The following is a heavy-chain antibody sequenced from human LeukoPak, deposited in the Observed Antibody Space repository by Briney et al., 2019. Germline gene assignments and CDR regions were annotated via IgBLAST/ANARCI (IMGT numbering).Heavy chain of an antibody. CDR3: ARDGRGDYYDSSGRLDY. Sequence: VRSLRLSCAASGFTFSSYAMHCVRQAPGQGLVRVPVISYDGSNKYYAHSVKGRFTISRDNSKNTLYLHMNSLRAEHVVVYYCARDGRGDYYDSSGRLDYCSQGTLVTVSS. CDR2: ISYDGSNK. V-gene: IGHV3-30-3*01. CDR1: GFTFSSYA. J-gene: IGHJ4*02. D-gene: IGHD3-22*01.